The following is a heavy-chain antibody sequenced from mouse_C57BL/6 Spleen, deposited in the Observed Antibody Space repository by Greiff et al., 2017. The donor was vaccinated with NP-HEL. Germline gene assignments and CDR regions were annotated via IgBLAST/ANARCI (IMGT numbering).Heavy chain of an antibody. CDR3: ARSGQLRPAWFAY. J-gene: IGHJ3*01. CDR1: GYTFTDYY. CDR2: INPYNGGT. D-gene: IGHD3-2*02. V-gene: IGHV1-19*01. Sequence: EVQLQQSGPVLVKPGASVKMSCKASGYTFTDYYMNWVKQSHGKSLEWIGVINPYNGGTSYNQKFKGKATLTVDKSSSTAYMELNSLTSEDSAVYYCARSGQLRPAWFAYGGQGTLVTVSA.